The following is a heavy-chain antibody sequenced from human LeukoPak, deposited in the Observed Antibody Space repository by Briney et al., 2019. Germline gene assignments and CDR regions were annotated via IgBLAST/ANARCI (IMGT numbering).Heavy chain of an antibody. D-gene: IGHD2-21*02. CDR3: ARLGVTTISCDY. CDR1: GFTVSDNY. CDR2: IYSGGSI. V-gene: IGHV3-53*01. J-gene: IGHJ4*02. Sequence: GGSLRLSCAASGFTVSDNYMSWVRQAPGKGLEWVSVIYSGGSIYYADSVKGRFTISRDNSKNTLYLQMNRLRAEDTAVYYCARLGVTTISCDYWGQGTLVTVSS.